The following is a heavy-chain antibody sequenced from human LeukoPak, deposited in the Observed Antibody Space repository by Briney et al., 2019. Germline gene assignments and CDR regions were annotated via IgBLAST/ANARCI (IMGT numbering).Heavy chain of an antibody. CDR1: GCTFTSYD. CDR3: ARVGWLQLQDYFDY. Sequence: GASVKVSCKASGCTFTSYDINWVRQATGQGGAGMGWMNPNSGNTGYAQKFQGRVTMTRNTSISTAYMELSSLRSEDTAVYYCARVGWLQLQDYFDYWGQGTLVTVSS. V-gene: IGHV1-8*01. CDR2: MNPNSGNT. D-gene: IGHD5-24*01. J-gene: IGHJ4*02.